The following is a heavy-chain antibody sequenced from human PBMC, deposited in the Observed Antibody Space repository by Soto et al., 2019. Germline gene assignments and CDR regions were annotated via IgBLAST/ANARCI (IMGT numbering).Heavy chain of an antibody. CDR3: ASYYWGLDY. CDR2: IYYSGNT. CDR1: GGSMNSYY. D-gene: IGHD3-10*01. V-gene: IGHV4-59*12. Sequence: SETLSLTCTVSGGSMNSYYWSWIRQSPGKGLEWIAYIYYSGNTNYNPSLKSRATISVDRSKNQFSLKLSSVTAADTAVYYCASYYWGLDYWGQGTLVTVSS. J-gene: IGHJ4*02.